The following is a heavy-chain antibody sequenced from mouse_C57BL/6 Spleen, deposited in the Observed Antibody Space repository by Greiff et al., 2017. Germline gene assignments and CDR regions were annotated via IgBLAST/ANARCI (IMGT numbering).Heavy chain of an antibody. CDR1: GYTFTSYW. J-gene: IGHJ1*03. Sequence: QVQLQQPGAELVKPGASVKMSCKASGYTFTSYWITWVKQRPGQGLEWIGDIYPGSGSTNYNEKFKSKATLTVDTSSSTAYMQLSSLTSEDSAVYYCARGGGYYGRRFDVWGTGTTVTVSS. D-gene: IGHD2-1*01. CDR3: ARGGGYYGRRFDV. V-gene: IGHV1-55*01. CDR2: IYPGSGST.